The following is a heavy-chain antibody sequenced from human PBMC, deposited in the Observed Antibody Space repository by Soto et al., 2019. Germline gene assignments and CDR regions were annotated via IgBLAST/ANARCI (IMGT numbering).Heavy chain of an antibody. J-gene: IGHJ3*02. V-gene: IGHV3-53*01. D-gene: IGHD3-9*01. CDR3: ASRRTTGYWNAFDM. CDR2: IYSGSST. Sequence: GGSLRLSCTSSWFTVISNYMNWVRQAPGKGLQWVSVIYSGSSTYYADSVKGRFIISRDNSKNTLYLQMNSLRAEDTAVYYCASRRTTGYWNAFDMWGQGTMVTVSS. CDR1: WFTVISNY.